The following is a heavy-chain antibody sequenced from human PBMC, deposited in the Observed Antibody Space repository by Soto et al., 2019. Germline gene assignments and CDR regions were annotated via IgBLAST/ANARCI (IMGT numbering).Heavy chain of an antibody. V-gene: IGHV3-9*01. CDR3: AKAKKYGDYYDY. CDR1: GFTFDDYA. J-gene: IGHJ4*02. CDR2: ISWNSGSI. D-gene: IGHD4-17*01. Sequence: GGSLRLSCAASGFTFDDYAMHWVRQAPGKGLEWVSGISWNSGSIGYADSVKGRFTISRDNAKNSLYLQMNSLRAEDTALYYCAKAKKYGDYYDYWGQGTLVTVSS.